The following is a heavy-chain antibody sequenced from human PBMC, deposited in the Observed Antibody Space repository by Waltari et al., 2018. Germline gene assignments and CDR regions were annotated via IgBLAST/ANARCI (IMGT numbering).Heavy chain of an antibody. CDR3: AREPDRTGTDAYDI. V-gene: IGHV3-7*01. CDR1: GFSFSSSW. D-gene: IGHD3-22*01. CDR2: IKEDGSQK. J-gene: IGHJ3*02. Sequence: EVQLVESGGGLVQPGGSLRLSCAASGFSFSSSWMTWVRQAPGKGLEWVANIKEDGSQKYYVDSVKGRFTISRDNAENSLYLQMNSLRAEDTAVYYCAREPDRTGTDAYDIWGQGTMVTVSS.